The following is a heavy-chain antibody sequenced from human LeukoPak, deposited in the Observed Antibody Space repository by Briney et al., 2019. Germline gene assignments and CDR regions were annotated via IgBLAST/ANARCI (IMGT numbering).Heavy chain of an antibody. V-gene: IGHV1-8*02. CDR2: MNPNSGNT. CDR1: GYTFTGYY. Sequence: GASVKVSCKASGYTFTGYYMHWVRQAPAQGLEWMGWMNPNSGNTGYAQKFQGRVTMTRNTSISTAYMELSSLRSEDTAVYYCARGRYGSGSYRYYYYGMDVWGQGTTVTVSS. CDR3: ARGRYGSGSYRYYYYGMDV. J-gene: IGHJ6*02. D-gene: IGHD3-10*01.